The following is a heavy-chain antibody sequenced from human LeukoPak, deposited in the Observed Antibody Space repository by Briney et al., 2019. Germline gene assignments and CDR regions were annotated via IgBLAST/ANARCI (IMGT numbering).Heavy chain of an antibody. CDR3: ARGWQQLANWFDP. J-gene: IGHJ5*02. Sequence: SETLSLTCTVSGGSISSSSYYWGWIRQPPGRGLDWIGSIYYSGSTYYNASLKSRVTIYVDTSKNQFSLKLSSVTAADTAVYYCARGWQQLANWFDPWGQGALVTVSS. V-gene: IGHV4-39*01. CDR1: GGSISSSSYY. CDR2: IYYSGST. D-gene: IGHD6-13*01.